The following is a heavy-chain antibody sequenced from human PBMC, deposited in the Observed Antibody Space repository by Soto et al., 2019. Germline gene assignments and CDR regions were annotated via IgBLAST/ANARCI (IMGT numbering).Heavy chain of an antibody. CDR2: ISHDGNNK. CDR1: GFTFNRHP. CDR3: ARASGQIYATLHGPFDH. D-gene: IGHD2-8*01. Sequence: QVQLVESGGGVVQPGRSLRLSCAASGFTFNRHPLHWVRQAPGKGLEWVAVISHDGNNKYYADSVKGRFTISRDNSMIMLYLQMHGLRTEDTAIFYCARASGQIYATLHGPFDHWGQGALVTVSS. J-gene: IGHJ4*02. V-gene: IGHV3-30-3*01.